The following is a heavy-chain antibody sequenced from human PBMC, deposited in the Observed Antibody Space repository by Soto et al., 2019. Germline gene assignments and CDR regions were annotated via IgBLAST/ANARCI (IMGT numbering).Heavy chain of an antibody. CDR3: ARGGSQYYYDNSGPFDY. Sequence: PSETLSLTCAVSGVSFSGYYWSWIRQPPGKGMEWIGEINHSGSTNYNPSLKSRVTISVDTSKNQFSLKLSSVTAADTAVYYCARGGSQYYYDNSGPFDYWGQGTLVTVSS. CDR2: INHSGST. J-gene: IGHJ4*02. D-gene: IGHD3-22*01. V-gene: IGHV4-34*01. CDR1: GVSFSGYY.